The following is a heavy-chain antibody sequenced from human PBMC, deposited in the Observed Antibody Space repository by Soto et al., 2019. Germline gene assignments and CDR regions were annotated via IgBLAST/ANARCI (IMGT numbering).Heavy chain of an antibody. CDR3: ARVPSSSYHYFDY. CDR1: GFTFSTYW. CDR2: INSDGSST. D-gene: IGHD6-13*01. Sequence: GGSLRLSCAASGFTFSTYWMHWVRQAPGKGLVWVSRINSDGSSTYYADSVKGRFTVSRDNSKNTLYLQMSSLRAEDTAVYYCARVPSSSYHYFDYWGQGTLVTVSS. J-gene: IGHJ4*02. V-gene: IGHV3-74*01.